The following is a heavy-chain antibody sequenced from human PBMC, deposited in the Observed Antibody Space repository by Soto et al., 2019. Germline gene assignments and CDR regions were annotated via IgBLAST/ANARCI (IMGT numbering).Heavy chain of an antibody. J-gene: IGHJ5*01. Sequence: SETLSLTCAVYGAPLNGYYCTWIRQPPGKRLEWIGEISHGGVTMYNPSLKSRVTTSVDTSKSQFSLKLSSVTAADTAVYYCATNSKTFYYDLSDYYYDSWGRGSLVTVSS. CDR2: ISHGGVT. V-gene: IGHV4-34*01. CDR1: GAPLNGYY. CDR3: ATNSKTFYYDLSDYYYDS. D-gene: IGHD3-22*01.